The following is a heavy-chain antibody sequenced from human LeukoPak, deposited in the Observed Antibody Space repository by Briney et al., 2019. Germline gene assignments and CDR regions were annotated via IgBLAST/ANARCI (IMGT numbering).Heavy chain of an antibody. J-gene: IGHJ4*02. CDR3: ASFGYCGGDCYSPS. CDR1: GYFISSGYY. Sequence: SETLSLTYTVSGYFISSGYYWGWIRQPPGKGLEWIGRIHHSGTTYYNPALKSQVTISVDKSKNQFSLKLSPVTAADTAVYYWASFGYCGGDCYSPSWGQGTLVTVSS. CDR2: IHHSGTT. D-gene: IGHD2-21*02. V-gene: IGHV4-38-2*02.